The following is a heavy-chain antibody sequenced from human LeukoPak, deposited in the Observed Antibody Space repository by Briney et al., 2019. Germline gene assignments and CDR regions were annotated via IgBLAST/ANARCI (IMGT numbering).Heavy chain of an antibody. J-gene: IGHJ4*02. CDR3: ARSPEIYGDYLFDY. CDR2: IIPILGIA. V-gene: IGHV1-69*02. D-gene: IGHD4-17*01. Sequence: SVKVSCKASGGTFSSYTISWVRQAPGQGLEWMGRIIPILGIANYAQKFQGRVTITADKSTSTGYMELSSLRSEDTAVYYCARSPEIYGDYLFDYWGQGTLVTVSS. CDR1: GGTFSSYT.